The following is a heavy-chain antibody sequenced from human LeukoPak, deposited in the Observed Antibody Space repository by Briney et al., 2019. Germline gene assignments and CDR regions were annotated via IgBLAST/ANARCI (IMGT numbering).Heavy chain of an antibody. CDR3: TRDRYDILTGYNPLGSFDI. Sequence: PGGSLRLSCAASGFTLTNYWMHWVRQAPGKGLVWVSRINIDASSTTYADSAKGRFTTSRDNAKNTLYLQMNSLRAEDTAVYYCTRDRYDILTGYNPLGSFDIWGQGTMVTVPS. V-gene: IGHV3-74*01. J-gene: IGHJ3*02. D-gene: IGHD3-9*01. CDR1: GFTLTNYW. CDR2: INIDASST.